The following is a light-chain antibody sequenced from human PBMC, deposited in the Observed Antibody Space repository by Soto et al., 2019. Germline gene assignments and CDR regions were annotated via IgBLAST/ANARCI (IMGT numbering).Light chain of an antibody. Sequence: EIVMTQSPATLSVSPGERATLSCRASQSVNSNLAWYQQKPGQAPRLLIYGASSRATGIPARFSGSGSGTEFTLTITSLESEDFAVYYRQQYNSWPRTMGQGTKVDIK. V-gene: IGKV3-15*01. CDR2: GAS. CDR1: QSVNSN. CDR3: QQYNSWPRT. J-gene: IGKJ1*01.